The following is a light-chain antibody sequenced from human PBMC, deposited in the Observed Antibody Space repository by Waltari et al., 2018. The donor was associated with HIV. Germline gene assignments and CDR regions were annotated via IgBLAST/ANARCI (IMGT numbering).Light chain of an antibody. V-gene: IGLV1-51*01. J-gene: IGLJ1*01. CDR3: GTWDGSLSAYV. Sequence: QSVLTQPPSVSAAPGQKVTISCSGSSSNIGDNYVSWYQQLPGTAPKLLIYDNNKRPSGIPDRFSGSKSGPSATLGITGLQTGDEADYYRGTWDGSLSAYVFGTGTKVTVL. CDR2: DNN. CDR1: SSNIGDNY.